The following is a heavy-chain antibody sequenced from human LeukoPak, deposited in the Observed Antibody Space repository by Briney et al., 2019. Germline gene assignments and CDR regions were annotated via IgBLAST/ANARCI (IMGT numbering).Heavy chain of an antibody. CDR3: ARHVAETLLSYFDY. Sequence: SETLSLTCTVSGGSISNSGYYWGWIRQPPGEGLEWIGSIYYSGSTYYNPSLKSRVTISVDTSKNQFSLKLSSVTAADTAVYYCARHVAETLLSYFDYWGQGTLVTVSS. CDR2: IYYSGST. D-gene: IGHD6-19*01. J-gene: IGHJ4*02. CDR1: GGSISNSGYY. V-gene: IGHV4-39*01.